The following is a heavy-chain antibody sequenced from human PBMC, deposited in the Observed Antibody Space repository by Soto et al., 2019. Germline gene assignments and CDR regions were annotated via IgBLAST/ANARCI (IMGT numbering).Heavy chain of an antibody. CDR1: GFTVSSNY. J-gene: IGHJ4*02. Sequence: EVQLVESGGGLVQPGGSLRLSCAASGFTVSSNYMSWFRQAPGKGLEWVSVFYGGGSTYYADSVKGRFTISRHNSKNTLYLQMNSLRAEDTAVYYCAGKVGATSPYGYWGQGTLVTVSS. CDR3: AGKVGATSPYGY. D-gene: IGHD1-26*01. V-gene: IGHV3-53*04. CDR2: FYGGGST.